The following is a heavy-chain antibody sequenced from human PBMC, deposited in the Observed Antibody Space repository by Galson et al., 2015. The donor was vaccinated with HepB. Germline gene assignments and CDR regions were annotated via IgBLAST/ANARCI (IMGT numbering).Heavy chain of an antibody. Sequence: SLRLSCAASGFTFSSYGMHWVRQAPGKGLEWVAFIRYDGSNKYYADSVKGRFTISRDNSKNTLYLQMNSLRAEDTAVYYCARDVSGSYYTGYFDYWGQGTLVTVSS. CDR3: ARDVSGSYYTGYFDY. CDR2: IRYDGSNK. V-gene: IGHV3-30*02. J-gene: IGHJ4*02. CDR1: GFTFSSYG. D-gene: IGHD1-26*01.